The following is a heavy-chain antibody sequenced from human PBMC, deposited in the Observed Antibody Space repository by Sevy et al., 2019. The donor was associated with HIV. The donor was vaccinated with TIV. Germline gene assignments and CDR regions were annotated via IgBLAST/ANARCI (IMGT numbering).Heavy chain of an antibody. CDR1: GYTFTSYA. D-gene: IGHD6-19*01. CDR3: ARTPFSDSSGWYLGGMDV. V-gene: IGHV1-3*01. Sequence: ASVKVSCKASGYTFTSYAMHWVRQAPGQRLEWMGWINAGNGNTKYSQKFQGRVTITRDTSARTAYMELSSLRSEDTAVYYCARTPFSDSSGWYLGGMDVWGQGTTVTVSS. CDR2: INAGNGNT. J-gene: IGHJ6*02.